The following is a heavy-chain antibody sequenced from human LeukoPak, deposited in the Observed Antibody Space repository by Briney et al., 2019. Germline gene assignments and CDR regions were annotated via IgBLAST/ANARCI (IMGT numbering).Heavy chain of an antibody. V-gene: IGHV3-7*03. Sequence: PGGSLRLSCTASGFTFITYWISWVRQAPGKGLEWVANIKEDGSDKYYVDSVKGRFTISRDNVKNSLYLQMNSLRAEDTAVYYCARDRGWLQFDYWGQGTLVTVSS. CDR1: GFTFITYW. CDR3: ARDRGWLQFDY. CDR2: IKEDGSDK. D-gene: IGHD5-24*01. J-gene: IGHJ4*02.